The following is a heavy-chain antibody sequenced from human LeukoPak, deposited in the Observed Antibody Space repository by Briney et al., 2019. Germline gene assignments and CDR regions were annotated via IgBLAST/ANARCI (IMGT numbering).Heavy chain of an antibody. V-gene: IGHV3-53*05. Sequence: GGSLRLSCAASGFTVSSNSMTWVRQAPGKGLEWVSVIYSGGSTYYADSVKGRFTISRDNSKNSLYLQMNSLRTEDTALYYCATGYCSSTSCIDYWGQGTLVTVSS. CDR3: ATGYCSSTSCIDY. J-gene: IGHJ4*02. CDR2: IYSGGST. D-gene: IGHD2-2*01. CDR1: GFTVSSNS.